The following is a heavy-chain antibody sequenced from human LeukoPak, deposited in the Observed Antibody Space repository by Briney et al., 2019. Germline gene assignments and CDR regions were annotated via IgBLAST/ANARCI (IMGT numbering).Heavy chain of an antibody. CDR2: IIPILGIA. V-gene: IGHV1-69*04. Sequence: GASVKVSCKASGGTFSSYAISWVRQAPGQGLEWMGRIIPILGIANYAQKFQGRVTITADKSTSTAYMELSSLRSEDTAVYYRASSLTMVRGVMGYWGQGTLVTVSS. D-gene: IGHD3-10*01. J-gene: IGHJ4*02. CDR1: GGTFSSYA. CDR3: ASSLTMVRGVMGY.